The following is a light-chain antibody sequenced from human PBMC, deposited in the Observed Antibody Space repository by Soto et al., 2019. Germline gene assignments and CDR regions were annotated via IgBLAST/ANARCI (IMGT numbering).Light chain of an antibody. J-gene: IGLJ1*01. CDR1: SSDVGAYNY. Sequence: QSVLTQPASVSGSPGQSITISCTGTSSDVGAYNYVSWYQHHPGKVPKLLIYEVTNRPSGVSDRFSGSKSGNTASLTISGLQAEDEADYYCSSKRDSSTLFVFGTGTKANVL. CDR2: EVT. CDR3: SSKRDSSTLFV. V-gene: IGLV2-14*01.